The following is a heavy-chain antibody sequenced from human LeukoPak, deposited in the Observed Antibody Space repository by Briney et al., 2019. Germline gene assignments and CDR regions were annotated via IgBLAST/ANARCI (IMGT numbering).Heavy chain of an antibody. V-gene: IGHV3-73*01. CDR3: TRRGDYGYYYYGMDV. CDR2: FRSKAKSYAT. D-gene: IGHD4-17*01. Sequence: GGSLRLSCAASGCTFSGSAMHWVRHASGKGLEGVGRFRSKAKSYATAYAASVKGRFTISRDDSKNTAYLQMNSLKTEDTAVYYCTRRGDYGYYYYGMDVWGQGTTVTVSS. J-gene: IGHJ6*02. CDR1: GCTFSGSA.